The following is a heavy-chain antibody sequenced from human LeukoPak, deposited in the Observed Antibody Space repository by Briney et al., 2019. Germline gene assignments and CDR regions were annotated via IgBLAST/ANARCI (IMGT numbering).Heavy chain of an antibody. CDR3: ARSQHCSSTSCPSTPYYYYYMDV. D-gene: IGHD2-2*01. CDR2: IYHSGST. J-gene: IGHJ6*03. V-gene: IGHV4-30-2*01. CDR1: GGSISSGGYS. Sequence: SETLSLTCAVSGGSISSGGYSWSWIRQPPGKGLEWIGYIYHSGSTYYNPSLKSRVTISVDTSKNQFSLKLSSVTAADTAVYYCARSQHCSSTSCPSTPYYYYYMDVWGKGTTVTVSS.